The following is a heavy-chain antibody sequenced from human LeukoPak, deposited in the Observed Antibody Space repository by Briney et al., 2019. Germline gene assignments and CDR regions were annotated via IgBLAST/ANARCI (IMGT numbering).Heavy chain of an antibody. D-gene: IGHD3-22*01. Sequence: GGSLRLSCTASGFTFNTYSMIWVRQAPGKGLEWVSSITSHSSYISYADSVKGRFTISRDNAKNSLYLQMNSLRAEDTAVYYCARDFYDTSGYYYDYWGQGTLVTVSS. V-gene: IGHV3-21*01. CDR1: GFTFNTYS. CDR3: ARDFYDTSGYYYDY. J-gene: IGHJ4*02. CDR2: ITSHSSYI.